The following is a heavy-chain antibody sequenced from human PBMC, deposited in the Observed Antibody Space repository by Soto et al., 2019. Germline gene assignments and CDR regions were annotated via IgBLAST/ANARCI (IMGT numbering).Heavy chain of an antibody. V-gene: IGHV3-9*01. J-gene: IGHJ4*02. CDR2: ISWNSGSI. Sequence: DVQLVESGGGLVQPGRSLRLSCAASGFTFDDYAMHWVRQAPGKGLEWVSGISWNSGSIGYADSVKGRFTISRDNAKNSLYLQMNSLRAEDTALYYCAKGSQLASPLDYWGQGTLVTVSS. D-gene: IGHD6-13*01. CDR3: AKGSQLASPLDY. CDR1: GFTFDDYA.